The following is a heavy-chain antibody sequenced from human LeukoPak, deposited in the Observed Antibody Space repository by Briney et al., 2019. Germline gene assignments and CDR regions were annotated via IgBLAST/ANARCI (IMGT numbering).Heavy chain of an antibody. Sequence: AAVKVSRKASGYTFNSYGISWVRQAPRQALEWMEWISGYYGNTKNAQKLQGRVTMTTDTYTSTAYMELRSLRSDDTAVYYCAREVATITVAAAGGIDYWGQGTLVTVSS. CDR1: GYTFNSYG. CDR3: AREVATITVAAAGGIDY. D-gene: IGHD5-12*01. CDR2: ISGYYGNT. J-gene: IGHJ4*02. V-gene: IGHV1-18*01.